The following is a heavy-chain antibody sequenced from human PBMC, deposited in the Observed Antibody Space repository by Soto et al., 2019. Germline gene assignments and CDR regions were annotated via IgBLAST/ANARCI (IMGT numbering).Heavy chain of an antibody. CDR1: GFIVSTYV. CDR2: ISSRGDSA. CDR3: ATSDGYKTDY. Sequence: GGSLRLSCAASGFIVSTYVMSWARQAPGKGLEWVSSISSRGDSAYYADSVKGRFTISRDNSKNTLYLQMNSLRAEDTAVYYCATSDGYKTDYWGQGTLVTVSS. D-gene: IGHD5-12*01. V-gene: IGHV3-23*01. J-gene: IGHJ4*02.